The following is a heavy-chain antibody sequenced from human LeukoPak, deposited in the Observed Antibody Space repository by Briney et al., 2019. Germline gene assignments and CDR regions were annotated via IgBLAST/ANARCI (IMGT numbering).Heavy chain of an antibody. CDR2: IAPNSGGT. CDR1: GYTFTDYY. Sequence: ASVKVSCKASGYTFTDYYIHWVRQAPGQGLEWMGWIAPNSGGTNYAQKFQGRVTMTRDTSISTASLELRSLTSDDTAVYYCARLEGTGYRGGWFDPWGQGSLVTVSS. D-gene: IGHD3-9*01. J-gene: IGHJ5*02. V-gene: IGHV1-2*02. CDR3: ARLEGTGYRGGWFDP.